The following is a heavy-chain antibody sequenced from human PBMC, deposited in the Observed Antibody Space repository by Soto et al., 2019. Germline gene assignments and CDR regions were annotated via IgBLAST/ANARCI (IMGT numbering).Heavy chain of an antibody. D-gene: IGHD5-18*01. Sequence: TLSLTCSVSGGSISSGDYYWSWIRQPPGKGLEWIGYIYYSGTTYYNPSLKSRVTISVDTSKNQFSLKVSSVTAADTAVYYCARALIQLWPHYYYGMDVWGQGTTVTVSS. CDR3: ARALIQLWPHYYYGMDV. CDR2: IYYSGTT. CDR1: GGSISSGDYY. V-gene: IGHV4-30-4*01. J-gene: IGHJ6*02.